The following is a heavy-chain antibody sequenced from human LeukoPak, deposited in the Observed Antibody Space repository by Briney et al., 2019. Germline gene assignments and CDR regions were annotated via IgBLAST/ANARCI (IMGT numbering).Heavy chain of an antibody. Sequence: SETLSLTCTVSGGPINNYYWTWIRQPPGKGLEWIAYLFYSGSTDYNPSLESRVTISVDTSKNQFSLKLRSVTAADTAVYYCATVAVIRGVTYFDYWGQGTLVTVSS. V-gene: IGHV4-59*01. D-gene: IGHD3-10*01. CDR1: GGPINNYY. CDR2: LFYSGST. CDR3: ATVAVIRGVTYFDY. J-gene: IGHJ4*02.